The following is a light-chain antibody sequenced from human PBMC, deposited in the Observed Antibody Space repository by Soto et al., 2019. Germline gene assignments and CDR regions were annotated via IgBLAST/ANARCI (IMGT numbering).Light chain of an antibody. Sequence: DIQMTQSPSTLSASVGDRVTITCRASQTISTWLAWYQHKPGKAPKLLIYKASSVESGVPSRFSGSGSGTEFTLTISGLDPDDFATYYCEQYNRYWTFGQGTKVEIK. J-gene: IGKJ1*01. CDR3: EQYNRYWT. CDR2: KAS. CDR1: QTISTW. V-gene: IGKV1-5*03.